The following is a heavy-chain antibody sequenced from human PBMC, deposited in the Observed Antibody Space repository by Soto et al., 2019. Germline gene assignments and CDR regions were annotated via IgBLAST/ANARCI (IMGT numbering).Heavy chain of an antibody. CDR1: GGSFSGYY. V-gene: IGHV4-34*01. Sequence: SETLSLTCAVYGGSFSGYYWTWIRQPPGKGLEWIGSIYYSGSIYYNPSLKSRVTISVDTSKNQFSLKLSSVTAAETAVYYCARQSSGWYNWFDPWGQGTLVTVSS. CDR2: IYYSGSI. J-gene: IGHJ5*02. D-gene: IGHD6-19*01. CDR3: ARQSSGWYNWFDP.